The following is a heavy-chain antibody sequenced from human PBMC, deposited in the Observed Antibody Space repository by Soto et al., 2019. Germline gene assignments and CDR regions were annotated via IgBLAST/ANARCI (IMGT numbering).Heavy chain of an antibody. J-gene: IGHJ6*02. CDR1: GGSISSYY. D-gene: IGHD4-17*01. Sequence: SETLSLTCTVSGGSISSYYWSWFRQHPGKGLEWIGYIYYSGSTNYNPSLKSRVTISVDTSKNQFSLKLSSVTAADTAVYYCARDTRVTTVVTRFYYSSGMDAWGQGTTVTFSS. CDR2: IYYSGST. V-gene: IGHV4-59*01. CDR3: ARDTRVTTVVTRFYYSSGMDA.